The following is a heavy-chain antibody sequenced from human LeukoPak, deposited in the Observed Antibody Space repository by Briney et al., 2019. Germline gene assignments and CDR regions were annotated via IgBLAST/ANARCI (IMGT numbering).Heavy chain of an antibody. CDR2: INWNGGST. J-gene: IGHJ4*02. D-gene: IGHD1-7*01. CDR3: ARGNTSNYYFDY. V-gene: IGHV3-20*01. Sequence: SGGSLRLSCAASGFTFDDYGMSWVRQAPGKGLEWVSGINWNGGSTGYADSVKGRFTISRDNAKNSLYLQMNSLRAEDTALYHCARGNTSNYYFDYWGQGTLVTVSS. CDR1: GFTFDDYG.